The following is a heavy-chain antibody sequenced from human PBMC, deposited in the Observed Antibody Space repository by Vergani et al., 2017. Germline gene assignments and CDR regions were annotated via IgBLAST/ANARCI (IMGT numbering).Heavy chain of an antibody. CDR2: IIPIFGTA. CDR3: AXEKGGIVVVVAAKFYYYGMDV. CDR1: GGTFSSYA. D-gene: IGHD2-15*01. V-gene: IGHV1-69*06. J-gene: IGHJ6*02. Sequence: QVQLVQSGAEVKKPGSSVKVSCKASGGTFSSYAISWVRQAPGQGLEWMGGIIPIFGTANYAQKFQGRVPITADKSTSTAYMELSSLRSEDTAVYYCAXEKGGIVVVVAAKFYYYGMDVWGQGTTVTVSS.